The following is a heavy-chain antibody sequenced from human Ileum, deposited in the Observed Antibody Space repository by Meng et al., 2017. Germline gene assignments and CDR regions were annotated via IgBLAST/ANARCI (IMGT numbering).Heavy chain of an antibody. D-gene: IGHD4-17*01. V-gene: IGHV1-8*01. CDR2: MNPNSGNT. J-gene: IGHJ4*02. CDR3: AGRRPYGDYPISNY. CDR1: GYTFSSYD. Sequence: QVHVVQSEAEVKKPGASVKVSCKASGYTFSSYDINWVRQATGQGLEWMGWMNPNSGNTNYAQKFHGRVTMTRNTSISTAYLELSSLISEDTAIYYCAGRRPYGDYPISNYWGQGTLVTVSS.